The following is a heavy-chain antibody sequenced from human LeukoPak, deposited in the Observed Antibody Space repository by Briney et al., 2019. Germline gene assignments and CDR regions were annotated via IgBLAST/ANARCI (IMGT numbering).Heavy chain of an antibody. J-gene: IGHJ5*02. Sequence: ASVKVSCKASGYTFTGCYMHWVRQAPGQGLEWMGWINPNSGGTNYAQKFQGRVTMTRDTSISTAYMELSRLRSDDTAVYYCARDYFDSNWFDPWGQGTLVTVSS. D-gene: IGHD3-9*01. CDR3: ARDYFDSNWFDP. CDR2: INPNSGGT. V-gene: IGHV1-2*02. CDR1: GYTFTGCY.